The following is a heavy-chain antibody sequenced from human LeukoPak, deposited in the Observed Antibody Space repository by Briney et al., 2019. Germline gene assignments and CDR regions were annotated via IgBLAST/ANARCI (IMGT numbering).Heavy chain of an antibody. CDR2: ISSSSSTI. J-gene: IGHJ4*02. CDR1: GFTFSSYS. Sequence: GGSLRLSCAASGFTFSSYSMNWVRQAPGKGLEWVSYISSSSSTIYYADSVKGRFTISRDNAKNSLYLQMNSLRAEDTAVYYCASSEYDFWSGVDYWGQGTLVTVSS. V-gene: IGHV3-48*01. CDR3: ASSEYDFWSGVDY. D-gene: IGHD3-3*01.